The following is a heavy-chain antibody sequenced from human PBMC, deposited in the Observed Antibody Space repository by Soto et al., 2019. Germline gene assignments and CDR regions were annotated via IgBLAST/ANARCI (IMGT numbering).Heavy chain of an antibody. CDR2: ISSSSSYI. D-gene: IGHD4-17*01. Sequence: GGSLRLSCAASGFTFSSYTMNWVRQAPGKGLEWVSSISSSSSYIYYADSVKGRFTISRDNSKNSLYLQMNSLRAEDTAVYYCWKDPNGDYVGAFDIWGQGIMVTVSS. CDR1: GFTFSSYT. CDR3: WKDPNGDYVGAFDI. V-gene: IGHV3-21*04. J-gene: IGHJ3*02.